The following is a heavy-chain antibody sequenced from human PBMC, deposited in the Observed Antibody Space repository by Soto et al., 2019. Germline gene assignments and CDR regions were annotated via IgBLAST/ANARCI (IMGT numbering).Heavy chain of an antibody. V-gene: IGHV4-30-4*01. Sequence: TLSLTFTVSGGSISSGDYYWSCIRQPPGKGLEWIGYIYYSGSTYYNPSLKSRVTISVDTSKNQFSLKLSSVTAADTAVYYCARVGYSYGYGFDYWGQGILVTVSS. CDR3: ARVGYSYGYGFDY. D-gene: IGHD5-18*01. CDR1: GGSISSGDYY. CDR2: IYYSGST. J-gene: IGHJ4*02.